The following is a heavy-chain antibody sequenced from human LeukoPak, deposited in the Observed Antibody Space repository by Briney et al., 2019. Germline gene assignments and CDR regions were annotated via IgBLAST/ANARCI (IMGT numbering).Heavy chain of an antibody. D-gene: IGHD6-6*01. CDR2: ISAYNGNT. CDR1: GYTFTSYG. V-gene: IGHV1-18*01. J-gene: IGHJ4*02. Sequence: ASVKVSCKASGYTFTSYGISWVRQAPGQGLEWMGWISAYNGNTNYAQKFQGRVTITTDESTSTAYMELSSLRSEDTAVYYCASKAGYSSSPYYFDYWGQGTLVTVSS. CDR3: ASKAGYSSSPYYFDY.